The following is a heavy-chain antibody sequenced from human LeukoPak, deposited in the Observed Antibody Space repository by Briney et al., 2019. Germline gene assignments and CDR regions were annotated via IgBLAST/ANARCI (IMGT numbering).Heavy chain of an antibody. J-gene: IGHJ5*02. CDR2: ISGSGGST. CDR3: ATTLPYSSSWYGNWFDP. D-gene: IGHD6-13*01. CDR1: GITFSSYA. V-gene: IGHV3-23*01. Sequence: GGSLRLSCAASGITFSSYAMSWVRQAPGKGLEWVSAISGSGGSTYYADSVKGRFTISRDNSKNTLYLQMNSLRAEDTAVYYCATTLPYSSSWYGNWFDPWGQGTLVTVSS.